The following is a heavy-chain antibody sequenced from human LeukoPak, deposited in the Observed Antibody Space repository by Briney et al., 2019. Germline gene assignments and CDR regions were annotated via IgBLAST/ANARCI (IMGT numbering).Heavy chain of an antibody. J-gene: IGHJ4*02. CDR2: IIPIFGTA. Sequence: GASVKVSCKASGGTFSSYAISWVRQAPGQGLEWMGGIIPIFGTANYAQKFQGRVTITADESTSTAYMELSSLRSEDTAVYYCARAVSPASSSWYGYYFDSWGQGTLVTVSS. CDR3: ARAVSPASSSWYGYYFDS. D-gene: IGHD6-13*01. V-gene: IGHV1-69*13. CDR1: GGTFSSYA.